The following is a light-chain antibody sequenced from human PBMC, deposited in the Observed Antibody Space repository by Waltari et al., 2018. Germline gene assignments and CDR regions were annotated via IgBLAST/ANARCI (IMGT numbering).Light chain of an antibody. Sequence: QSALTQPASVSGSPGQSLTISCTGTSSDLGAYNFVSWYQKHPGKAPKVMIYDVNNRPSGVSSRFSGSKSGNTASLTISGLQAEDEADYYCSSYTTGSTRYVFGSGTKVTVL. CDR3: SSYTTGSTRYV. J-gene: IGLJ1*01. CDR1: SSDLGAYNF. CDR2: DVN. V-gene: IGLV2-14*03.